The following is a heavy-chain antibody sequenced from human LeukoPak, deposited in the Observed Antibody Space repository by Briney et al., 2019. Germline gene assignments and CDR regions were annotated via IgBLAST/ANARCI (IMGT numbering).Heavy chain of an antibody. CDR1: GGSISSYY. CDR2: IYYRGSI. J-gene: IGHJ3*02. Sequence: NPSETLSLTCTVSGGSISSYYWSWIRQPPGKGLEWIGYIYYRGSIKYNPSLKSRVTISVDTPKNQFSLKRSSVTAADTAVYYCARGYRTTSYDAFDIWGQGTVVTVSS. CDR3: ARGYRTTSYDAFDI. D-gene: IGHD2-8*01. V-gene: IGHV4-59*01.